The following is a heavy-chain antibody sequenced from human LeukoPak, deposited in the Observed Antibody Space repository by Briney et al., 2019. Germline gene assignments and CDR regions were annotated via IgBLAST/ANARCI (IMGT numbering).Heavy chain of an antibody. V-gene: IGHV4-39*01. Sequence: NPSETLSLTCTVSGGSISSSSYYWGWIRQPPGKGLEWIGSIYYSGSTYYNPSLKSRVTISVDTSKNQFSLKLSSVTAADTAVYYCAQVAGTPYYYYYMDVWGKGTTVTVSS. CDR2: IYYSGST. D-gene: IGHD6-19*01. J-gene: IGHJ6*03. CDR3: AQVAGTPYYYYYMDV. CDR1: GGSISSSSYY.